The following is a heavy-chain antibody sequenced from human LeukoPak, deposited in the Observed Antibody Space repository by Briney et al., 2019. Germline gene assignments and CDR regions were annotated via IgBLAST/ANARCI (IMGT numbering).Heavy chain of an antibody. J-gene: IGHJ1*01. Sequence: SVKVSCKASGYTFTNYAIHWVRQAPGQRLEWMGWIIPILGIANYAQKFQGRVTITADKSTSTAYMELSSLRSEDTAVCYRARGHYYDSSGHDSAAEYFQHWGQGTLVTVSS. CDR3: ARGHYYDSSGHDSAAEYFQH. V-gene: IGHV1-69*10. D-gene: IGHD3-22*01. CDR2: IIPILGIA. CDR1: GYTFTNYA.